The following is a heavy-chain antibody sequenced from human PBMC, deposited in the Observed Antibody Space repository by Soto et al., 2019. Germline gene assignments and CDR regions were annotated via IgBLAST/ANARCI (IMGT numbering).Heavy chain of an antibody. V-gene: IGHV3-23*01. D-gene: IGHD5-18*01. CDR3: AKDRSVDTRDWFDP. Sequence: PGGSLRLSCAASGVTFGTYAMNWVRQAPGKGLEWVSGITGSGGSTYYADSVKGRFTVSRDNSNNTLYLQMNSLRGDDTAVYYCAKDRSVDTRDWFDPWGQGTLVTVSS. CDR1: GVTFGTYA. J-gene: IGHJ5*02. CDR2: ITGSGGST.